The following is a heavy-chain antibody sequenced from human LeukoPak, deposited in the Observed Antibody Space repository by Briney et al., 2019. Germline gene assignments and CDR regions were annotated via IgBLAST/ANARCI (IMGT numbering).Heavy chain of an antibody. Sequence: GGSLRLSCAASGFTFDDYAMSWVRQPPGKGLEWVSGISWNSGSIGYADSVKGRFTISRDNAKNSLYLQMNSLRAEDMALYYCAKDQAVAGTSSAFDIWGQGTMVTVSS. CDR3: AKDQAVAGTSSAFDI. CDR1: GFTFDDYA. CDR2: ISWNSGSI. D-gene: IGHD6-19*01. V-gene: IGHV3-9*03. J-gene: IGHJ3*02.